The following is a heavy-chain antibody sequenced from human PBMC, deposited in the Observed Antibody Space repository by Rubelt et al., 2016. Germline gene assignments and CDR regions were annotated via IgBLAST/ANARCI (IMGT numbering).Heavy chain of an antibody. Sequence: QVQLQQWGTGLLKPSETLSLTCAVHGGSFSGYYWSWIRQPPGKGLEWIGEINHRGSTNYNPSLKSRVTLSLDTSKSQFSRKLSSVTAADTGVYFCARAGSSGPPPLWGPGTLVTVSS. CDR2: INHRGST. CDR3: ARAGSSGPPPL. J-gene: IGHJ4*02. D-gene: IGHD6-19*01. CDR1: GGSFSGYY. V-gene: IGHV4-34*01.